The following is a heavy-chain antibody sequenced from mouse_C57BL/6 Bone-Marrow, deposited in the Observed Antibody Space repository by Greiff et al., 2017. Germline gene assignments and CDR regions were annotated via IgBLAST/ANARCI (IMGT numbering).Heavy chain of an antibody. D-gene: IGHD2-4*01. J-gene: IGHJ4*01. CDR1: GFTFSSYT. Sequence: EVMLVESGGGLVKPGGSLKLSCAASGFTFSSYTMSWVRQTPEKRLEWVATISGGGGNTYYPDSVKGRFTISRDNAKNTLYLQMSSLRSEDTALYYCARRGLRLYYAMDYWGQGTSVTVSS. CDR2: ISGGGGNT. CDR3: ARRGLRLYYAMDY. V-gene: IGHV5-9*01.